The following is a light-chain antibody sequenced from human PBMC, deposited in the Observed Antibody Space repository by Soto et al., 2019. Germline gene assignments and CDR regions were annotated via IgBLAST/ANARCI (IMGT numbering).Light chain of an antibody. CDR1: QSVGNDF. CDR2: GAS. V-gene: IGKV3-20*01. Sequence: EIVLTHSPGTLSLSPGERATLSFSASQSVGNDFLAWYQQKPGQAPRLLIYGASTRATDVPDRFSGSGSGADFTLTISRLEPEDFAVYYCQQYGSSPPRTFGQGTKVDIK. J-gene: IGKJ1*01. CDR3: QQYGSSPPRT.